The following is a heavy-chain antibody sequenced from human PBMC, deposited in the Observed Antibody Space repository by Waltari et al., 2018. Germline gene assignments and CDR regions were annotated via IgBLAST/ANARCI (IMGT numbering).Heavy chain of an antibody. CDR2: ISWDGGST. CDR3: AKDMGGSGWYYFDY. CDR1: GFTFDAYA. Sequence: EVQLVESGGVVVQPGGSLRLSCAASGFTFDAYAMHWVRQAPGKGLEWVSLISWDGGSTYYADSVKGRFTISRDNSKNSLYLQMNSLRAEDTALYYCAKDMGGSGWYYFDYWGQGTLVTVSS. V-gene: IGHV3-43D*03. J-gene: IGHJ4*02. D-gene: IGHD6-19*01.